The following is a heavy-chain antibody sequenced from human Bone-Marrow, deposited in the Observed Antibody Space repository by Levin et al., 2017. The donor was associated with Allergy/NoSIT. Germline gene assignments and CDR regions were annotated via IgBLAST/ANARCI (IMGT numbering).Heavy chain of an antibody. CDR3: VRGKQQLVTGDYYYYYGMDV. CDR2: LHYSGNT. D-gene: IGHD2-21*02. Sequence: PSETLSLTCTVSDDSITSYAYYWGWIRQPPGKGLEWIGTLHYSGNTYYNPSLKTPVTISVDASKNHFSLKLSSVTAASTAVYYCVRGKQQLVTGDYYYYYGMDVWGPGTTVTVSS. CDR1: DDSITSYAYY. V-gene: IGHV4-39*07. J-gene: IGHJ6*02.